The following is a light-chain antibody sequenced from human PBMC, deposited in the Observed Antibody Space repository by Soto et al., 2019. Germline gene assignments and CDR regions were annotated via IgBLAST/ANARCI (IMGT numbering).Light chain of an antibody. Sequence: DILMTQSPSSLSASVGERVTLTCRASQSISSYLNWYQQKPGNAPKLLIYAASSLQSGVPSRFSGSGSGTDFTLTISSLQPEDFATYYCQQSDSTPLTFGGGTKVEIK. J-gene: IGKJ4*01. CDR1: QSISSY. V-gene: IGKV1-39*01. CDR3: QQSDSTPLT. CDR2: AAS.